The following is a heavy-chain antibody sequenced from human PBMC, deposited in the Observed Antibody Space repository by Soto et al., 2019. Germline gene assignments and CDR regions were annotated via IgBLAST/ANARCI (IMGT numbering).Heavy chain of an antibody. CDR2: IDPSDSYT. CDR1: GYSFTSYW. V-gene: IGHV5-10-1*01. J-gene: IGHJ6*02. Sequence: GEYLKISCKGSGYSFTSYWISWLRQMPGKGLEWMGRIDPSDSYTNYSPSFQGHVTISADKSISTAYLQWSSLKASDTAMYYCASYDYVWDGMDVWGQGTTVTVSS. CDR3: ASYDYVWDGMDV. D-gene: IGHD3-16*01.